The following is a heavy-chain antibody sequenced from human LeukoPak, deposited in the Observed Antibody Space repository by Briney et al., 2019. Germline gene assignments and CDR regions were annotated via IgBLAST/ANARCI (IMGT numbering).Heavy chain of an antibody. V-gene: IGHV4-39*07. CDR1: GGSISSSSYY. Sequence: SETLSLTCTVSGGSISSSSYYWGWIRQPPGKGLEWIGSIYYRGSTYYNPSLKSRVTISVDTSKNQFSLKLSSVTAADTAVYYCARDGVWFGELLRFDPWGQGTLVTVSS. D-gene: IGHD3-10*01. CDR3: ARDGVWFGELLRFDP. CDR2: IYYRGST. J-gene: IGHJ5*02.